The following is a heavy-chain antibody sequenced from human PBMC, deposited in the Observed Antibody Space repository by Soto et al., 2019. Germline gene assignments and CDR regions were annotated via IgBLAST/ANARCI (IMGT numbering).Heavy chain of an antibody. CDR1: GGTVSSNY. Sequence: EVRLVETGGGLIQPGGSLRLSCAASGGTVSSNYMSWVRQAPGKGLEWVSVVYGGGSIFYADSVKGRFTISRDNSKNTLYLQMNSLRAEDTAVYYCARGPTDYHPSGTFEYWGPGTLVTVSS. V-gene: IGHV3-53*02. D-gene: IGHD3-10*01. J-gene: IGHJ4*02. CDR3: ARGPTDYHPSGTFEY. CDR2: VYGGGSI.